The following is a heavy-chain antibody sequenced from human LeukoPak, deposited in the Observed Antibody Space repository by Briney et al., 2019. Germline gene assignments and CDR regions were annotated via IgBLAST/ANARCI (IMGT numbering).Heavy chain of an antibody. CDR1: GYTFTSYG. D-gene: IGHD3-10*01. Sequence: ASVKVSCKASGYTFTSYGISWVRQAPGQGLEWMGWISAYNGNTNYAQKLQGRVTVTTDTSTSTAYMELRSLRSDDTAVYYCARVGLLWFGELLRSRLDYFDYWGQGTLVTVSS. V-gene: IGHV1-18*01. CDR3: ARVGLLWFGELLRSRLDYFDY. CDR2: ISAYNGNT. J-gene: IGHJ4*02.